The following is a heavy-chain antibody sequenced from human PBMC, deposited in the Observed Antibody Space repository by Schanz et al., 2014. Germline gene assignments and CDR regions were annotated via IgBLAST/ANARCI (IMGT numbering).Heavy chain of an antibody. J-gene: IGHJ6*02. CDR1: GFTFNSYA. CDR2: ISHSGGSK. CDR3: AKGMGYCSGGTCYDYYYYGLDV. Sequence: DVQLLESGGGLVQPGGSLRLSCAASGFTFNSYAMTWVRKAPGKGLEWVSSISHSGGSKYYADSVKGRFTISRDNSENTLYLQMNSLSADDTAVFYCAKGMGYCSGGTCYDYYYYGLDVWGQGTTXTVSS. D-gene: IGHD2-15*01. V-gene: IGHV3-23*01.